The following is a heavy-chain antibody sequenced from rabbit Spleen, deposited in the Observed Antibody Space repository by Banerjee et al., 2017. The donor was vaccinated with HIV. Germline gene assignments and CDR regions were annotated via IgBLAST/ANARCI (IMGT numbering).Heavy chain of an antibody. CDR3: ARDDASHIVGGWIVPKWDL. Sequence: QEQLVESGGGLVQPEGSLTLTCKASGFDFSSYYWICWVRQAPGKGLEWIGCIYTVSGSTYYASWAKGRFTISKTSSTTVTLQMTSLTAADTATYFCARDDASHIVGGWIVPKWDLWGQGTLVTVS. J-gene: IGHJ4*01. V-gene: IGHV1S45*01. D-gene: IGHD3-3*01. CDR2: IYTVSGST. CDR1: GFDFSSYYW.